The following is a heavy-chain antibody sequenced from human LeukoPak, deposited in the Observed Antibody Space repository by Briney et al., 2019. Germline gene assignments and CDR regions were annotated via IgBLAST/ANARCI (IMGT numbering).Heavy chain of an antibody. V-gene: IGHV3-23*05. CDR2: SYGSDT. D-gene: IGHD5-24*01. CDR3: SKRRRRETGHFEC. J-gene: IGHJ4*02. CDR1: GFTISSDA. Sequence: GGSLRLSCVASGFTISSDAMTWVRQAPGRGLEWVSASYGSDTDYADSVRGRFTISRDDSKNTLYLHMNGLRVEDTAVYYCSKRRRRETGHFECWGRGTLVTVST.